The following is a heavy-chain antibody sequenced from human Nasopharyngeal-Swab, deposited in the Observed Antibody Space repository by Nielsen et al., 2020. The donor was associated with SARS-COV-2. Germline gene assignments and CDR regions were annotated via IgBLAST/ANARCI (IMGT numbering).Heavy chain of an antibody. J-gene: IGHJ4*02. CDR2: INHRGGT. Sequence: SETLSLTCAVSGGSISTADFSWNWIRQPPGKGLEWIGYINHRGGTYYNPSLKSRVTISVDRSKNQFSLKLDSVTAADTAVYYCAKGYTYGPPDYYFDYWGQGTLVTVSS. V-gene: IGHV4-30-2*01. CDR3: AKGYTYGPPDYYFDY. CDR1: GGSISTADFS. D-gene: IGHD5-18*01.